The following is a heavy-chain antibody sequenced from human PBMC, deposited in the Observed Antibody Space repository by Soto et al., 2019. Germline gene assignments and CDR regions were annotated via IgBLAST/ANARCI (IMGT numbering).Heavy chain of an antibody. Sequence: EASVKVSFKASGGTFSSYAISWVRQAPGQGLEWMGGIIPIFGTANYAQKFQGRVTITADESTSTAYMELSSLRSEGTAVYYCAREWLPEYYFDYWGQGTLVTVSS. CDR3: AREWLPEYYFDY. CDR2: IIPIFGTA. CDR1: GGTFSSYA. D-gene: IGHD3-22*01. V-gene: IGHV1-69*13. J-gene: IGHJ4*02.